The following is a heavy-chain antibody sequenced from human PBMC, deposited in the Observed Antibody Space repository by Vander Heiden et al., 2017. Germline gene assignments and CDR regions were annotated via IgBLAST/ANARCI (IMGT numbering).Heavy chain of an antibody. CDR2: ISKDGSNK. J-gene: IGHJ3*02. Sequence: QVQLVESGGGVVQPGGSLTLSCAASGFTLSRHVIPWVRQAPYKGLEWVALISKDGSNKQYGDSVKGRFTISRDDSKNTLYLQLNSLRVEDTAVYYCAREYHSSGFAGAFDIWGQGTVVTVSS. CDR1: GFTLSRHV. CDR3: AREYHSSGFAGAFDI. D-gene: IGHD3-22*01. V-gene: IGHV3-30-3*01.